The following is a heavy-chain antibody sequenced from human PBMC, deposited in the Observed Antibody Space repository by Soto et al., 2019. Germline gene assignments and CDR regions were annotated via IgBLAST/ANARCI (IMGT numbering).Heavy chain of an antibody. Sequence: EVQLVESGGGLVQPGGSLRLSCAGSGATLQDYAMHWVRQAPGKGLEWVSGIYYNSNRLDYADSVTGRFTSSRDNDRNALYLQMNSLTTEGTAFSSCGKVISPGGMDVWGRGIMVTVSS. CDR1: GATLQDYA. V-gene: IGHV3-9*01. CDR3: GKVISPGGMDV. J-gene: IGHJ6*04. CDR2: IYYNSNRL.